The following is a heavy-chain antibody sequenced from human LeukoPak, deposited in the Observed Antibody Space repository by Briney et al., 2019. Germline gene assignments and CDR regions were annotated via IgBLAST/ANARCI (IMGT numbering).Heavy chain of an antibody. V-gene: IGHV3-30-3*01. D-gene: IGHD3-10*01. J-gene: IGHJ5*02. CDR1: GFTFSSYA. Sequence: GRSLRLSCAASGFTFSSYAMHWVRQAPGKGLEWVAVISYDGSNKYYADSVKGRFTISRDNAKNSLYLQMNSLRAEDTAVYYCAREPEIAGGWFDPWGQGTLVTVSS. CDR3: AREPEIAGGWFDP. CDR2: ISYDGSNK.